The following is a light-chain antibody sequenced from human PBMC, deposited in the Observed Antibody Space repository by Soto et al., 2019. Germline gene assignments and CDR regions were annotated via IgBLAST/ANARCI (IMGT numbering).Light chain of an antibody. CDR2: GAS. V-gene: IGKV1-27*01. J-gene: IGKJ4*01. Sequence: IQMTQSPSSLSASVGDRVTITCRASQDIRQYVAWYQQKSGKVPQVLIYGASTLQSGVPSRFSGSGSGTEFSLIISNLQPEDAATYYCQMCDSAHALTFGGGTKVEIK. CDR3: QMCDSAHALT. CDR1: QDIRQY.